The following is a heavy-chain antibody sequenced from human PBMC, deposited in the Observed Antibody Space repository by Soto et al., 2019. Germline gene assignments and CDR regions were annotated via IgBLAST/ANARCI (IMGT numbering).Heavy chain of an antibody. Sequence: SSETLSLTCTASNGSIGTYYWIWVRQPPGKGLEWIGYVYYSGSTNYNPSLKSRVGMSIDTSKNQFSLELKSVTAADTATYFCVRDYLLTGFDTWGQGTLVTVSS. CDR2: VYYSGST. D-gene: IGHD3-9*01. CDR1: NGSIGTYY. J-gene: IGHJ5*02. CDR3: VRDYLLTGFDT. V-gene: IGHV4-59*01.